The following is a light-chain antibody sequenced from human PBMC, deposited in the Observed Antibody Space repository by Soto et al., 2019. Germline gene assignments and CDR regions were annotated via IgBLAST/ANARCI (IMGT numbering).Light chain of an antibody. Sequence: QSALTQPPSASGSPGQSVTISCTGTSGDVGGYNYVSWYQQHPGKAPKLMIYEVSKRPSGVPDRFSGSKSGNTASLTVSGLQAEDQADYYCSSYAGSNNFKVFGGGTKVTVL. CDR3: SSYAGSNNFKV. J-gene: IGLJ2*01. V-gene: IGLV2-8*01. CDR2: EVS. CDR1: SGDVGGYNY.